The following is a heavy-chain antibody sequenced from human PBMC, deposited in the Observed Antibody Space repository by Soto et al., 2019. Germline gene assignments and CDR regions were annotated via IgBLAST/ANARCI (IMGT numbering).Heavy chain of an antibody. CDR3: ARGRRSSSRHDVFDI. D-gene: IGHD6-13*01. CDR1: GGSIGTYY. Sequence: QVQLQESGPGLVKPSETLSLTCTVSGGSIGTYYWTWIRQPPGKGLEWIGYIDYSGSTNYNPSLKSRVTMPVDTSKNQFCLKMCSVTAADTAVYYCARGRRSSSRHDVFDIWGQGTMVAVSS. CDR2: IDYSGST. V-gene: IGHV4-59*01. J-gene: IGHJ3*02.